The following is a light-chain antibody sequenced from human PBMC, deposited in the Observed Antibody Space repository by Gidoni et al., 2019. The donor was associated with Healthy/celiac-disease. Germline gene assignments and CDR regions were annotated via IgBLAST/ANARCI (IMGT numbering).Light chain of an antibody. V-gene: IGKV3-20*01. Sequence: ESVLRQSPGTLSLSPGERATLSCRASQSVSSSYLAWYQQKPGQAPRLLIYGASSRATGIPDRFSGSGSGTAFTLTISRLEPEAFAVYYCQQYGSSPTFGPGTKVDIK. CDR1: QSVSSSY. CDR3: QQYGSSPT. J-gene: IGKJ3*01. CDR2: GAS.